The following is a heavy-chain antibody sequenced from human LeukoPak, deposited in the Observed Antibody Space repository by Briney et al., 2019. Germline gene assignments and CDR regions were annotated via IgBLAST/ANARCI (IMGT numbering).Heavy chain of an antibody. D-gene: IGHD3-10*01. CDR2: IFFTGRT. V-gene: IGHV4-31*03. Sequence: SETLSLTCTVSGGSVNSGAYYWSWIRQCPGKGLEWIGQIFFTGRTDYNPSLQSRLSTSIDTSKNQFSMELSSVTVADTATYYCARDRASGMDFWGQGTLVTVSS. CDR3: ARDRASGMDF. CDR1: GGSVNSGAYY. J-gene: IGHJ4*02.